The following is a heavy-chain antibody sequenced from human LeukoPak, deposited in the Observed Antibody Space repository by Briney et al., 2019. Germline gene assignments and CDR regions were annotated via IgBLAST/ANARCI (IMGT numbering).Heavy chain of an antibody. Sequence: SETLSLTCTVSGGSISSGSYYWSWIRQPAGKGLEWIGRINTSGSTNYNPSLKSRVTVSVDTSKNQFSLKLSSVTAADTAVYYCARSDYGDFFDYWGQGTLVTVSS. CDR2: INTSGST. J-gene: IGHJ4*02. V-gene: IGHV4-61*02. CDR3: ARSDYGDFFDY. CDR1: GGSISSGSYY. D-gene: IGHD4-17*01.